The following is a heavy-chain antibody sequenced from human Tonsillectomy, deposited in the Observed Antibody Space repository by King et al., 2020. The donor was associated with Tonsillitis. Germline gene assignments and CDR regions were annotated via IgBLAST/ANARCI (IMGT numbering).Heavy chain of an antibody. J-gene: IGHJ4*02. CDR1: RFTFSGSA. CDR3: TGCAAPEYGDYGDY. D-gene: IGHD4-17*01. Sequence: VQLVESGGGLVQPGGSLKLSCAASRFTFSGSAMHWVRQASGKGLEWVGRIRSKANRFATAYAASVKGRFTISRDDSKNTVYLQMNSLKTEDTAVYYCTGCAAPEYGDYGDYWGQGTLVTVSS. CDR2: IRSKANRFAT. V-gene: IGHV3-73*02.